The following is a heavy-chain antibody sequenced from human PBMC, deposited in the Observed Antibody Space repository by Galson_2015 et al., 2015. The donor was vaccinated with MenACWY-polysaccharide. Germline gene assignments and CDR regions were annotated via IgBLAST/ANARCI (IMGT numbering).Heavy chain of an antibody. V-gene: IGHV4-59*01. J-gene: IGHJ5*02. CDR2: IYYSGST. D-gene: IGHD3-22*01. CDR3: ARGYFDSRGYSNWFDP. CDR1: GGSMSGSY. Sequence: ETLSLTCSVSGGSMSGSYWSWLRQPPGKELEWIGYIYYSGSTNYNPSLESRVTVSVDTPKNQFSLKLTSVTAADTAVYYCARGYFDSRGYSNWFDPWGQGTLVTVSS.